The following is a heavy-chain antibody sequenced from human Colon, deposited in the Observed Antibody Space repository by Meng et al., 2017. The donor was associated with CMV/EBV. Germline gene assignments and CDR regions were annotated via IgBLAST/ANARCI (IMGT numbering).Heavy chain of an antibody. CDR3: ASTGCNNTNCPEDYYYYYGLGV. CDR2: ITWNDGNT. J-gene: IGHJ6*02. Sequence: RGSLRLSCAASGFSFDSYGVSWVRRVPGKGLEWVCGITWNDGNTGYADSVKGRFTISRDNAKNTLFLQMGSLRVDDTASYYCASTGCNNTNCPEDYYYYYGLGVWGQGTPVTVSS. D-gene: IGHD2-2*01. CDR1: GFSFDSYG. V-gene: IGHV3-20*04.